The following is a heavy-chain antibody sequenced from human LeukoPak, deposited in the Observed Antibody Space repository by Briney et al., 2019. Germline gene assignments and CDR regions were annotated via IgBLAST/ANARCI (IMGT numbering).Heavy chain of an antibody. D-gene: IGHD3-10*01. Sequence: GGSLRLSCAASGFNFSIHWMTWVRQAPGKGLEWVSVIYGGGSTFYADSVKGRSTISRDNSQNTMYLQMNGLRAEDTAVYYCATWPGAWYGEDYWGQGTLVTVSS. CDR3: ATWPGAWYGEDY. J-gene: IGHJ4*02. CDR1: GFNFSIHW. V-gene: IGHV3-53*01. CDR2: IYGGGST.